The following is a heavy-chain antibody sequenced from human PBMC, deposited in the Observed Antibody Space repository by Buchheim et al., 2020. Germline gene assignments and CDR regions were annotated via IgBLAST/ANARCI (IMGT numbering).Heavy chain of an antibody. CDR1: GFTFSSYA. D-gene: IGHD3-3*01. J-gene: IGHJ6*02. V-gene: IGHV3-23*01. Sequence: EVQLLESGGGLVQPGGSLRLSCAASGFTFSSYAMSWVRQAPGKGLEWVSAISGSGGSTYYADSVKGRFTISRDNSKNTLYLQMNSLRAEDTAVYYCAKRLYYDFWSGYHDYYYYYGMDVWGQGTT. CDR3: AKRLYYDFWSGYHDYYYYYGMDV. CDR2: ISGSGGST.